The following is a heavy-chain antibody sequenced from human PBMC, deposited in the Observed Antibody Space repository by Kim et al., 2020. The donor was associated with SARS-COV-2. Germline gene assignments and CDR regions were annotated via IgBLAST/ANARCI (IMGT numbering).Heavy chain of an antibody. Sequence: AQGFTGRFVFSLDTSVSTAYLQISSLKAEDTAVYYCARDRGYYGSDPFDYWGQGTLVTVSS. CDR3: ARDRGYYGSDPFDY. J-gene: IGHJ4*02. D-gene: IGHD3-10*01. V-gene: IGHV7-4-1*02.